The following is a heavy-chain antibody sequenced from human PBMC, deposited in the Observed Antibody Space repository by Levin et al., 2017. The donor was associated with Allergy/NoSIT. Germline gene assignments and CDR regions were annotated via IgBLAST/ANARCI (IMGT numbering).Heavy chain of an antibody. CDR1: GFTFATYG. Sequence: SCTASGFTFATYGMHWVRQALGKGLDWVALITSNGNNIYYADSVKGRFTISRDDYKNTLYLQMNSLRPEDTAVYYCVRAAVADWGQGTQVTVSS. J-gene: IGHJ4*02. CDR2: ITSNGNNI. CDR3: VRAAVAD. V-gene: IGHV3-30*03.